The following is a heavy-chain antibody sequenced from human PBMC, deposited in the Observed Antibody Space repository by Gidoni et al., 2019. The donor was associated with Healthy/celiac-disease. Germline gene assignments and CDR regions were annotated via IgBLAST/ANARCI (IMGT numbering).Heavy chain of an antibody. CDR2: ISSSRSYT. D-gene: IGHD3-10*01. J-gene: IGHJ4*02. CDR1: GFTFSYYY. Sequence: QVQLVESGGGLVKPGGSLRLSCAASGFTFSYYYMSWIRQAPGKGLGWVSYISSSRSYTNYADSVKGRFTISRDNAKNSLYLQMNSLRAEDTAVYYCARDRYGSGSYSSFDYWGQGTLVTVSS. V-gene: IGHV3-11*06. CDR3: ARDRYGSGSYSSFDY.